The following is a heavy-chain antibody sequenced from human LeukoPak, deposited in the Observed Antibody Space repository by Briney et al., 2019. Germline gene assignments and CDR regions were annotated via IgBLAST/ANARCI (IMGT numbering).Heavy chain of an antibody. J-gene: IGHJ4*02. Sequence: PGGSLRLSCAASGFSFSMYSMAWVRQAPGKGLEWVSVINDRGGYIQDADSVKGRFTISRDNYQNTLLLQMNSLRAEDTAVYYCVRERDRGIDVADDFDYWGQGTLVTVSS. CDR2: INDRGGYI. CDR3: VRERDRGIDVADDFDY. V-gene: IGHV3-23*01. D-gene: IGHD6-19*01. CDR1: GFSFSMYS.